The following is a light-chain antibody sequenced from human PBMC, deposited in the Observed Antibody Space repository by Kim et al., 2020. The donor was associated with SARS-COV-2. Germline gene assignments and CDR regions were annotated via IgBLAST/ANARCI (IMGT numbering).Light chain of an antibody. J-gene: IGKJ4*01. CDR1: QSLTTS. CDR2: GAS. V-gene: IGKV3-11*01. Sequence: LSPGERATLSCRASQSLTTSLAWYQQRPGQPPRLLIYGASNRATGIPGRFSGSGSGTDFTLTISSLEPEDFAVYYCQQRSNWPLTFGGRTKVDIK. CDR3: QQRSNWPLT.